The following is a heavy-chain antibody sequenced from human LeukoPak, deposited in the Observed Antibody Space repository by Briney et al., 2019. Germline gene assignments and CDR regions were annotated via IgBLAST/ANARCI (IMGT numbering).Heavy chain of an antibody. D-gene: IGHD3-3*01. CDR1: GFTFSSYN. Sequence: GGSLRLSCAASGFTFSSYNMNWVRQAPGKGLEWVSYISSSSSTIYYADSVKGRFTISRDNAKNSLYLQMNSLRAEDTAVYYCARDYRRLRFLEWLEGHDAFDIWGQGTMVTVSS. CDR2: ISSSSSTI. CDR3: ARDYRRLRFLEWLEGHDAFDI. V-gene: IGHV3-48*01. J-gene: IGHJ3*02.